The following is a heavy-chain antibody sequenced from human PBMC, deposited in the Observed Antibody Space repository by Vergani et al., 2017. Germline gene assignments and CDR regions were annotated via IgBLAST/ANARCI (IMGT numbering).Heavy chain of an antibody. CDR1: GYTFNGYY. J-gene: IGHJ4*02. CDR3: AGLGRADYYDSSAPGYFDY. D-gene: IGHD3-22*01. CDR2: INPNSGGT. Sequence: QVQLVQSGAEVKKPGASVKVSCKASGYTFNGYYMHWVRQAPGQGLEWMGWINPNSGGTNNAQKFQGRVTMTRDTSISTAYMELSRLRSDDTAVYYCAGLGRADYYDSSAPGYFDYWGQGTLVTVSS. V-gene: IGHV1-2*02.